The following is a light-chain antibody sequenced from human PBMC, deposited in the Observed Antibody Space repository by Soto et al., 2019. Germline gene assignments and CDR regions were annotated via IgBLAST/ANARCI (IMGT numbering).Light chain of an antibody. J-gene: IGKJ1*01. CDR1: QTISSW. CDR2: KAS. CDR3: QQYNSYSEA. Sequence: DIQINQSASTLSGSVGDRVTITCRASQTISSWLAWYQQKPGKAPKLLIYKASTLKSGVPSRFSGSGSGTEFTLTISSLQPDDFATYYCQQYNSYSEAFGQGTKV. V-gene: IGKV1-5*03.